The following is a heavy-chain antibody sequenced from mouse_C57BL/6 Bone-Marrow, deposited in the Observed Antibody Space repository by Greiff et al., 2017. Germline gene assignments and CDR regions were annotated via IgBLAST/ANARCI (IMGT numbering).Heavy chain of an antibody. Sequence: VQLKQSGTVLARPGASVKMSCKTSGYTFTSYWMHWVKQRPGQGLEWIGAIYPGNSDTSYNQKFKGKAKLTAVTSASTAYMELSSLTNKDSAVYYRTRRGDYYGSKYYFDYWGQGTTLTVSS. CDR1: GYTFTSYW. J-gene: IGHJ2*01. CDR2: IYPGNSDT. CDR3: TRRGDYYGSKYYFDY. D-gene: IGHD1-1*01. V-gene: IGHV1-5*01.